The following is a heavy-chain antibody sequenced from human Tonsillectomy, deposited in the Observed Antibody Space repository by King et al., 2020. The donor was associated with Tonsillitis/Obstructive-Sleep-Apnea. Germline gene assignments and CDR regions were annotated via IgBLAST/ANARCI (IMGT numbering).Heavy chain of an antibody. D-gene: IGHD3-3*01. V-gene: IGHV3-23*04. CDR3: AITGRSGISISGVVIPRFDY. CDR2: ISGSGGST. Sequence: VQLVESGGGLVQPGGSLRLSCAASGFTFSSYAMSWVRQAPGKGLEWVSDISGSGGSTYYADSVRGRFTISRDNSKNTLYLQMNSLRAEDQAVYYCAITGRSGISISGVVIPRFDYCGQGTLVTVSS. CDR1: GFTFSSYA. J-gene: IGHJ4*02.